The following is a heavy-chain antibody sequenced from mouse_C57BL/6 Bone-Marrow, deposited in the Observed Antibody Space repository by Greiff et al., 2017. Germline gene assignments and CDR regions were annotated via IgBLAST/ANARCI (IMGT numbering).Heavy chain of an antibody. J-gene: IGHJ2*01. Sequence: EVKLLEPGGGLVQPGGSMKLSCVASGFTFSNYWMNWVRQSPEKGLEWVAQISLKSDNYATDYANSVKGKFTISRDDSKSSVYLQMNNLRAEDSGIYYCTEYYYGSSPYWGQGTTLTVSS. V-gene: IGHV6-3*01. CDR1: GFTFSNYW. D-gene: IGHD1-1*01. CDR2: ISLKSDNYAT. CDR3: TEYYYGSSPY.